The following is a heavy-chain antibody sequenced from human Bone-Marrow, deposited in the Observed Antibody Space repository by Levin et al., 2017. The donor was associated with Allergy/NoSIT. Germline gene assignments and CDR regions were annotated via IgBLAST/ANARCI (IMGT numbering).Heavy chain of an antibody. Sequence: HGESLKISCAASGFTFSDHYMDWVRQAPGKGLQWVGRIRNKANRHTTEYAASVQGRLSISRDDQKKSLYFEMNRLKPEDTAVYYCVREGAAAGDFDYWGQGVLVTVSS. CDR2: IRNKANRHTT. CDR1: GFTFSDHY. J-gene: IGHJ4*02. V-gene: IGHV3-72*01. D-gene: IGHD6-13*01. CDR3: VREGAAAGDFDY.